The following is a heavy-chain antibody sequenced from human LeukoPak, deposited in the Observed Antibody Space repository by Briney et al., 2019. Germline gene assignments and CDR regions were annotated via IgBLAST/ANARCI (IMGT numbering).Heavy chain of an antibody. CDR3: ATDREKSLDY. J-gene: IGHJ4*02. CDR1: GFTFSSYW. D-gene: IGHD3-10*01. Sequence: GGSLRLSCAASGFTFSSYWMHWVRQGPGKGLVWVSRINTDGSSTSYADSVKGRFTISRDNAKNTLYLQINSLRADDTAVYYCATDREKSLDYWGQGTLVTVSS. CDR2: INTDGSST. V-gene: IGHV3-74*01.